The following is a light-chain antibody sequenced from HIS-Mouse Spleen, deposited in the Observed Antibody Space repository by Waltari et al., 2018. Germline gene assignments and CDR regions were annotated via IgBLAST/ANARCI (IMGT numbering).Light chain of an antibody. CDR3: AAWDDSLSGPWV. CDR1: SSNIGSNY. J-gene: IGLJ3*02. V-gene: IGLV1-47*01. CDR2: RNK. Sequence: QSVLTQPPSASGTPGQRVTISCSGSSSNIGSNYVYWYQQLPGTAPKLLIYRNKQRPSGGPDRFSGSKSGTSASLAISGLRSEDEADYYCAAWDDSLSGPWVFGGGTKLTVL.